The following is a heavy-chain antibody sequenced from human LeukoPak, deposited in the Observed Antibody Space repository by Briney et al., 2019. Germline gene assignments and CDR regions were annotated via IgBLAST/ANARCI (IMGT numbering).Heavy chain of an antibody. J-gene: IGHJ4*02. CDR1: GGTFISYA. CDR3: ARDRIAAAGIEIDY. Sequence: SVKVSCKASGGTFISYAISWVRQAPGQGLEWMGRIIPILGIANYAQKFQGRVTITADKSTSTAYMELSSLRSEDTAVYYCARDRIAAAGIEIDYWGQGTLVTVSS. V-gene: IGHV1-69*04. CDR2: IIPILGIA. D-gene: IGHD6-13*01.